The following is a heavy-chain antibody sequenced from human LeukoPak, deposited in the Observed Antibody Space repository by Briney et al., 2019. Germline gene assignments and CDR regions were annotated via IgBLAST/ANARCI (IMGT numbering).Heavy chain of an antibody. D-gene: IGHD3-16*01. Sequence: GGSLRLSCAASGFTFSSHWMHWVRQAPGKGLVWVSRINSDESATNYADSVKGRFTISRDNAKKTLYLQMNSLRPDDTAVYYCARDLIMVTFGGAEFWFDPWGQGTLVTVSS. CDR2: INSDESAT. J-gene: IGHJ5*02. CDR1: GFTFSSHW. CDR3: ARDLIMVTFGGAEFWFDP. V-gene: IGHV3-74*01.